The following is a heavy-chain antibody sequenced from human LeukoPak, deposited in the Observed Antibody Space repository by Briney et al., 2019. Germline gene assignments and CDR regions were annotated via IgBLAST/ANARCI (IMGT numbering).Heavy chain of an antibody. CDR2: ISYSGTI. CDR1: ARSVSSSSYY. D-gene: IGHD7-27*01. J-gene: IGHJ5*02. CDR3: ASLGTLRS. V-gene: IGHV4-39*01. Sequence: PSETLSPTCTLSARSVSSSSYYWGWIRQPPGKGLEWFGSISYSGTIYNNPSRKSRVSISIDTSKNQFSVKLTSVTAADTAMYYCASLGTLRSWGQGTLVTVSS.